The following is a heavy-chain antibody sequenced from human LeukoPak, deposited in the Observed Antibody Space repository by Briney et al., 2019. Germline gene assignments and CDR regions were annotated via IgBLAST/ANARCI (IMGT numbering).Heavy chain of an antibody. CDR1: GGTFSSYA. J-gene: IGHJ3*02. Sequence: ASVKVSCKASGGTFSSYAISWVRQAPGQGLEWMGRIIPILGIANYAQKFQGRVTITADKSTSTAYMELSSLRSEDTAVYYCASYQRDGYNQTYAFDIWGQGTMVTVSS. D-gene: IGHD5-24*01. CDR3: ASYQRDGYNQTYAFDI. CDR2: IIPILGIA. V-gene: IGHV1-69*04.